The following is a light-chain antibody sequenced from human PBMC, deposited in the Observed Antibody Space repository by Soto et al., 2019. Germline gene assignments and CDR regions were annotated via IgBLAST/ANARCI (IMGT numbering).Light chain of an antibody. Sequence: EIVLTQSPGTLSLSPGERATLSCRASESISSRSLAWYQQKPGQAPRLLMYGASNRAPGIPDRFSGTGSGTDFTLTISRLEPEDFAVCYCQQYGRSPTFGQGTKVEIK. CDR1: ESISSRS. J-gene: IGKJ1*01. V-gene: IGKV3-20*01. CDR3: QQYGRSPT. CDR2: GAS.